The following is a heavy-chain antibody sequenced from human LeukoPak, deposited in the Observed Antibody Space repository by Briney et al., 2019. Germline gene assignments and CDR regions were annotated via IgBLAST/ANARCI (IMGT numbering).Heavy chain of an antibody. CDR3: ARDGVWGSTHFDH. J-gene: IGHJ4*02. D-gene: IGHD3-16*01. CDR2: ISSSSSYI. V-gene: IGHV3-21*01. Sequence: GGSLRLSCAASGFTFSSYSMNWVRQAPGKGLEWVSSISSSSSYIYYADSVKGRFTISRDNAKNSLYLQMNSLRAEDTAVYYCARDGVWGSTHFDHWGQGTLVTVSS. CDR1: GFTFSSYS.